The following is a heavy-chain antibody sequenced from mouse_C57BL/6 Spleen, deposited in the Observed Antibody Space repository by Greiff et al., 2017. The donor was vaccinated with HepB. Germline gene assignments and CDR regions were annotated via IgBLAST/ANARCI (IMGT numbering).Heavy chain of an antibody. CDR1: GYTFTSYW. D-gene: IGHD2-5*01. CDR3: ARSAYYSNYVSAMDY. J-gene: IGHJ4*01. Sequence: QVQLQQPGAELVKPGASVKMSCKASGYTFTSYWITWVKQRPGQGLEWIGDIYPGSGSTNYNEKFKSKATLTVDTSSRTAYMQLSSLTSEDSAVYYCARSAYYSNYVSAMDYWGQGTSVTVSS. CDR2: IYPGSGST. V-gene: IGHV1-55*01.